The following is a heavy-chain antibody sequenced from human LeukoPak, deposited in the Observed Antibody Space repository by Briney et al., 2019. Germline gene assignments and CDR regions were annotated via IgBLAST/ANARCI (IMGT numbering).Heavy chain of an antibody. D-gene: IGHD2-2*01. CDR1: GYSFTSYW. Sequence: GESLKISCKGSGYSFTSYWIGWVRQMPGKGLEWMGIIYPGDSDTRYSPSFQGQVTISADKSISTAYLQWSSLKASDTAMYYCATPYPREYCSSTICYFDYWGQGTLVTVSS. J-gene: IGHJ4*02. CDR2: IYPGDSDT. V-gene: IGHV5-51*01. CDR3: ATPYPREYCSSTICYFDY.